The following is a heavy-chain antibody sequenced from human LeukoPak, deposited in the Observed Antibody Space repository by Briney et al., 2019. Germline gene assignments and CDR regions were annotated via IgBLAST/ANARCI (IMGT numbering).Heavy chain of an antibody. V-gene: IGHV3-21*01. D-gene: IGHD3-16*02. CDR3: VSGNDPDYVWGTYRLDAFDV. Sequence: VGSLRLSCASTGFTFSDHSINWVRQAPGKGLEWISYMSSSCNYLYYADSVKGRFTISRDNAKNSLFLQMTSMRAEDTAVYYCVSGNDPDYVWGTYRLDAFDVWGEGTRVIVSS. J-gene: IGHJ3*01. CDR2: MSSSCNYL. CDR1: GFTFSDHS.